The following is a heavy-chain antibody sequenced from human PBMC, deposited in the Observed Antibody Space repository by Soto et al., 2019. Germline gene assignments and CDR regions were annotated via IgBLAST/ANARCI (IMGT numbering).Heavy chain of an antibody. CDR1: GGSVSSGSYS. Sequence: QVQLQESGPGLVKPSQTLSLTCTVSGGSVSSGSYSWGWIRQHPGQGLEWIGYIYFSGSAYYNPSLESRVAISIDTSDNQFSLKMTSVTAADTAVYYGARLLTLVATLDCWGQGTLVTVSS. D-gene: IGHD2-8*02. CDR3: ARLLTLVATLDC. J-gene: IGHJ4*02. V-gene: IGHV4-31*03. CDR2: IYFSGSA.